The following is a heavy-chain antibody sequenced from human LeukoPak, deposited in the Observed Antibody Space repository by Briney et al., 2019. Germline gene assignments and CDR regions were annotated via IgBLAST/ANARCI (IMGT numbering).Heavy chain of an antibody. D-gene: IGHD4-23*01. CDR2: IIPILGIA. CDR1: GGTFSSYA. V-gene: IGHV1-69*04. J-gene: IGHJ5*02. CDR3: ARGMTTVVTWFDP. Sequence: ASVKVSCKASGGTFSSYAISWVRQAPGQGLEWMGRIIPILGIANYAQKFQGRVTITADKSTSTAYMELSSLRSEDTAVYYCARGMTTVVTWFDPWGQGTLVTVSS.